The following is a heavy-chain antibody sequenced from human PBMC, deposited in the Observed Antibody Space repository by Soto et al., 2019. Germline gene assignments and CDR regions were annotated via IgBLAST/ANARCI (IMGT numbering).Heavy chain of an antibody. CDR2: INNGGDAT. D-gene: IGHD2-15*01. CDR3: VYCCCGGRPYYFYF. V-gene: IGHV3-23*01. J-gene: IGHJ1*01. Sequence: GGSLRISCVASRFTLSHYAMSWVRRAPGKGLEWISAINNGGDATYSADSVRGRFTISRDSSKNTLYLQMNSLRAEDTAIYYYVYCCCGGRPYYFYF. CDR1: RFTLSHYA.